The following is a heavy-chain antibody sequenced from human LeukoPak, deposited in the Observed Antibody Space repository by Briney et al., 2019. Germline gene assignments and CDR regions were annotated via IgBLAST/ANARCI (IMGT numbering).Heavy chain of an antibody. CDR3: ARGMASSGWYYFDY. Sequence: GGSLRLSCAASGFTFSSYAMYWVRQAPGKGLEWVAVISYDGSNKYYADSVKGRFTISRDNSKNTLYLQMNSLRAEDTAVYYCARGMASSGWYYFDYWGQGTLVTVSS. J-gene: IGHJ4*02. CDR1: GFTFSSYA. CDR2: ISYDGSNK. D-gene: IGHD6-19*01. V-gene: IGHV3-30-3*01.